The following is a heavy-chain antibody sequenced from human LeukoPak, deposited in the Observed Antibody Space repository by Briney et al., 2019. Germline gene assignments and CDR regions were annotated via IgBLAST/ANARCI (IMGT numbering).Heavy chain of an antibody. CDR2: IYTSGST. V-gene: IGHV4-4*09. Sequence: SETLSLTCTVSGASISTYHWSCIRQPPGKGVEWIGYIYTSGSTNYNPSLKSRVTRSVDTSKNQFSLKLSSVTAADTAVYYCARHYCSSTSCYNANDAFDIWGQGTMVTVSS. D-gene: IGHD2-2*02. CDR3: ARHYCSSTSCYNANDAFDI. J-gene: IGHJ3*02. CDR1: GASISTYH.